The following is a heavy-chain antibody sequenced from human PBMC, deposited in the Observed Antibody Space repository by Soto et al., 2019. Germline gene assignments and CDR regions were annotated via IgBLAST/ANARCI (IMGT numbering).Heavy chain of an antibody. J-gene: IGHJ5*02. CDR3: AKSGYYFRWFDP. V-gene: IGHV1-24*01. CDR1: GYTLTELS. D-gene: IGHD3-3*01. CDR2: FDPEDGET. Sequence: ASVKVSCKVSGYTLTELSMHWVRQAPGKGLEWMGGFDPEDGETIYAQKFQGRVTMTEDTSTDTAYMELSSLRSEDTAVYYCAKSGYYFRWFDPWGQGTLVTVSS.